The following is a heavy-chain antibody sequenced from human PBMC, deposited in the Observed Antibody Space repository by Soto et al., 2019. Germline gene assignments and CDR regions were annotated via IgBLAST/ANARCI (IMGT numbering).Heavy chain of an antibody. CDR3: AKGFDYGDTKHIDH. V-gene: IGHV3-23*01. CDR1: VFGFSTHA. Sequence: GSLRLSCAASVFGFSTHALSWVRQAPGKGLEWLSSITNTGITTHYADSVKGRFTISRENSRNTLHLQMNNLRVDDTALYYCAKGFDYGDTKHIDHWGQGTLVTVSS. CDR2: ITNTGITT. J-gene: IGHJ4*02. D-gene: IGHD4-17*01.